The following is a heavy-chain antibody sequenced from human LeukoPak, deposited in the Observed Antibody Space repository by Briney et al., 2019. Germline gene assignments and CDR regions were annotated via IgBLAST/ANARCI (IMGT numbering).Heavy chain of an antibody. D-gene: IGHD6-6*01. J-gene: IGHJ4*02. Sequence: GRSLRLSCAASAFTFSSFAMSCDRHPPGNVLEWVSATRGSGGSTYYADTVKGRFTISRDNSKNTLYLQMNSLRAEDTAVYYCAKSSARMYYFDYWGQGTLVTVSS. CDR2: TRGSGGST. CDR3: AKSSARMYYFDY. CDR1: AFTFSSFA. V-gene: IGHV3-23*01.